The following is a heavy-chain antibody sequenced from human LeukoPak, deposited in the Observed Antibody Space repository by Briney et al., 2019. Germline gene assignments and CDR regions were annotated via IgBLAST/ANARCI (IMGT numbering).Heavy chain of an antibody. D-gene: IGHD3-22*01. V-gene: IGHV4-30-4*08. CDR1: GGSISSGDYY. CDR2: IYYSGST. Sequence: SQTLSLTCTVSGGSISSGDYYWSWIRQPPGKGLEWIGYIYYSGSTYYNPSLKSRVTISVDTSKNQFSLKLSSVTAADTAVYYCARITIIVVDAFDIWGQGTMVSVSS. CDR3: ARITIIVVDAFDI. J-gene: IGHJ3*02.